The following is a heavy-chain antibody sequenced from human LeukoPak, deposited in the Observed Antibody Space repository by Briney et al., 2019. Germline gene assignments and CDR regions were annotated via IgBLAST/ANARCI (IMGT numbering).Heavy chain of an antibody. V-gene: IGHV3-48*03. CDR1: GFTFDDYG. CDR2: ISSSGSTK. D-gene: IGHD4-17*01. J-gene: IGHJ4*02. CDR3: ARDGASHPSIYYFDY. Sequence: GGSLRLSCAASGFTFDDYGMSWVRQAPGKGLEWVSYISSSGSTKYYADSVKGRFTFSRDNGKNSLHLQMNSLRAEDTAVYYCARDGASHPSIYYFDYWGQGTLVTVSS.